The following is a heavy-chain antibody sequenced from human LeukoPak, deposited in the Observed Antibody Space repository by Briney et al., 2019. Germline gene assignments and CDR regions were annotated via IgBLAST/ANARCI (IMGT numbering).Heavy chain of an antibody. CDR3: AKDAGGRYCSSTSCYPGAY. Sequence: GGSLRRSCAASGFTFSSYGMHWVRQAPGKGLEWVAFIRYDGSNKYYADSVKGRFTISRDNSKNTLYLQMNSLRAEDTAVYYCAKDAGGRYCSSTSCYPGAYWGQGTLVTVSS. D-gene: IGHD2-2*01. J-gene: IGHJ4*02. CDR1: GFTFSSYG. CDR2: IRYDGSNK. V-gene: IGHV3-30*02.